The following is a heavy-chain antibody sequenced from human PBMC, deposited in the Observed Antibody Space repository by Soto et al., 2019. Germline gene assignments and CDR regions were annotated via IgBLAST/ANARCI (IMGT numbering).Heavy chain of an antibody. Sequence: VGSLRLSCAASGFTFSSYAMHWVRQAPGKGLEWVAVISYDGSNKYYADSVKGRFTISRDNSKNTLYLQMNSLSDEDTAVYYWARDKVVSDPGMDVWGQGTTVTVSS. J-gene: IGHJ6*02. V-gene: IGHV3-30-3*01. CDR2: ISYDGSNK. CDR1: GFTFSSYA. D-gene: IGHD2-8*02. CDR3: ARDKVVSDPGMDV.